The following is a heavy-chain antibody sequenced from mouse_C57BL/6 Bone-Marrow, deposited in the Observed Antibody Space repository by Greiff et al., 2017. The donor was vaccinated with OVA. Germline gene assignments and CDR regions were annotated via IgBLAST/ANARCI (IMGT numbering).Heavy chain of an antibody. CDR2: IDPETGGT. CDR3: TGGNYYAMDY. Sequence: QVQLKQSGAELVRPGASVTLSCKASGYTFTDYEMHWVKQTPVHGLEWIGAIDPETGGTAYNQKFKGKAILTADKSSSTAYMELRSLTSEDSAVYYCTGGNYYAMDYWGQGTSVTVSS. CDR1: GYTFTDYE. V-gene: IGHV1-15*01. J-gene: IGHJ4*01. D-gene: IGHD2-1*01.